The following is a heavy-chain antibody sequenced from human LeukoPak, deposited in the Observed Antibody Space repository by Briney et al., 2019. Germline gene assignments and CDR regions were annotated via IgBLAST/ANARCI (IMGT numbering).Heavy chain of an antibody. V-gene: IGHV4-59*07. CDR2: INYSGST. D-gene: IGHD5/OR15-5a*01. CDR1: GGSISSYY. Sequence: SDTLSLTYSVSGGSISSYYWSWKRQPPGPVLEWIGYINYSGSTNYNPSLKSRVTISLDTSKNQFALRLSSVTAADTAVYSCARMCLKGGRYYYMDVWGKGTTVTVSS. CDR3: ARMCLKGGRYYYMDV. J-gene: IGHJ6*03.